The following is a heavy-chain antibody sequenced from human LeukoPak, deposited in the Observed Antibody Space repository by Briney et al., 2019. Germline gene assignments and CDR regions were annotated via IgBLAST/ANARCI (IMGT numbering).Heavy chain of an antibody. J-gene: IGHJ3*02. V-gene: IGHV3-30-3*01. Sequence: PGGSLRLSCAASGFTFSSYAMHWVRQAPGKGLEWVAVISYDGSNKYYADSVKGRFTISRDNSKNTLYLQMNSLRAEDTAVYYCAGLGSSWYAGAFDIWGQGTMVTVSS. CDR1: GFTFSSYA. CDR3: AGLGSSWYAGAFDI. CDR2: ISYDGSNK. D-gene: IGHD6-13*01.